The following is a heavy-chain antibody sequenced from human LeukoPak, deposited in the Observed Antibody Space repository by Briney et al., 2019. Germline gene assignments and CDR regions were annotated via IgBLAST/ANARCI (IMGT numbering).Heavy chain of an antibody. CDR2: IKQDGSEK. V-gene: IGHV3-7*04. CDR3: ARGTIAAAGYYYFDY. D-gene: IGHD6-13*01. CDR1: GFTFSSYW. Sequence: GGSLRLSCAASGFTFSSYWMSWVRQAPGKGLEWVANIKQDGSEKYYVDSVKGRSTISRDNAKNSLYLQMNSLRAEDTAVYYCARGTIAAAGYYYFDYWGQGTQVAVSS. J-gene: IGHJ4*02.